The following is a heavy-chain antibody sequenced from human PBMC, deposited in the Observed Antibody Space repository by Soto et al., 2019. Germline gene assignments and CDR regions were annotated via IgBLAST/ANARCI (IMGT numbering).Heavy chain of an antibody. Sequence: EVQLVESGGGLVQTGGSLRLSCAASGFTFSTFSMNWVRQAPGKGLEWLSYIGGSGGSISYADSVKGRFTISRDNGKNSLYRQMSSLRDEDTAVYYCARDLAWAFDSWGQGALVTVSS. CDR2: IGGSGGSI. CDR3: ARDLAWAFDS. D-gene: IGHD1-26*01. CDR1: GFTFSTFS. V-gene: IGHV3-48*02. J-gene: IGHJ4*02.